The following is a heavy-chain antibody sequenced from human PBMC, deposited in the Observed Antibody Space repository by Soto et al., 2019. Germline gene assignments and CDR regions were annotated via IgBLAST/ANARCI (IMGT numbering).Heavy chain of an antibody. V-gene: IGHV1-18*01. CDR1: GYTFIRYS. D-gene: IGHD3-10*01. J-gene: IGHJ3*02. CDR3: ASDYGFGELFGAYEDFDK. CDR2: ISTNNGNT. Sequence: QVQLVQSGAEVKKPGASVKVSCKASGYTFIRYSITWVRQAPGQGLEWMGWISTNNGNTNYAQSLQGRVTMTTDTSTSTAYMELRSQRSDDTAVYYCASDYGFGELFGAYEDFDKWGQGTKVSV.